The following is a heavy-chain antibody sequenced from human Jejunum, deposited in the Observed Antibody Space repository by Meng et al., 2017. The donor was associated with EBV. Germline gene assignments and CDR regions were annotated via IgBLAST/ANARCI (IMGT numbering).Heavy chain of an antibody. CDR1: GDSVSSNSVA. CDR2: TYYRSKWYN. D-gene: IGHD1-14*01. V-gene: IGHV6-1*01. CDR3: VRAGHRTWLDP. J-gene: IGHJ5*02. Sequence: QVQLQQSGPGLVKPSQTLSLTCSISGDSVSSNSVAWNWIRQSPSRGLEWLGRTYYRSKWYNEYAVPVQGRITINPDTSKNQFSLQLNSVTPEDTAVYYCVRAGHRTWLDPRGTGTMVTVS.